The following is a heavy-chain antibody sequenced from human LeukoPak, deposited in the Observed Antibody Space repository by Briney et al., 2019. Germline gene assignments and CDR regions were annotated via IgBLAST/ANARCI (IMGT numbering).Heavy chain of an antibody. D-gene: IGHD4-23*01. J-gene: IGHJ4*02. Sequence: GGSLRLSCAASGFTFSTYAMHWVGQAPGKGLERVAVIPYDGSNKYYADSVKGRFTISRENSKNRLYLQMNSLRAEDTAVYYCARAEGYGGELDSWGQGTLVTVSS. CDR1: GFTFSTYA. CDR2: IPYDGSNK. CDR3: ARAEGYGGELDS. V-gene: IGHV3-30*04.